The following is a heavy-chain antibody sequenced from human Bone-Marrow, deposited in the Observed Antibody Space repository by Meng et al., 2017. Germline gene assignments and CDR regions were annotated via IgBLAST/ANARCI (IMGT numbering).Heavy chain of an antibody. CDR3: ARCLAGCDY. J-gene: IGHJ4*02. CDR2: MNPGSGIT. Sequence: QVQLVQSGAEVKKPGAYVKVSCNAYGYTSTTYDINWVRQAAGQGLEWMGYMNPGSGITGLAQKFQGRLSMTSDTSISTAYMELSDLISEDTATYYCARCLAGCDYWGQGTLVTVSS. V-gene: IGHV1-8*01. D-gene: IGHD6-19*01. CDR1: GYTSTTYD.